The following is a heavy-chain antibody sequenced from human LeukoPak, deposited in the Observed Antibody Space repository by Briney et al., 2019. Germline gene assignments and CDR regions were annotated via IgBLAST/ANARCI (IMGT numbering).Heavy chain of an antibody. CDR3: ATSYDANTAPYDL. CDR1: GGSISSYC. Sequence: SETLSLTCTVSGGSISSYCWSWIRQPPGKGLEWIGYIYTSGSTGDNPSLKTRVTMSVDTSKNQLSMELSFLTAADTAVYFCATSYDANTAPYDLWGQGTLVTVSS. CDR2: IYTSGST. V-gene: IGHV4-4*09. J-gene: IGHJ5*02. D-gene: IGHD3-3*01.